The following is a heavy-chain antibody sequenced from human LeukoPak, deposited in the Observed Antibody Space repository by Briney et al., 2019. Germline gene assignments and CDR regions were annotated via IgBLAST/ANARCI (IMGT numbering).Heavy chain of an antibody. D-gene: IGHD2-15*01. Sequence: GGSLRLSCAASGFTFSSYEMNWVRQAPGKGLECVGRIKSKTDGGTIDYAAPVKGRFSISRDDSKNTVYLQMNRLKTEDTAVYYCTTEGYCSGGSCYSFDNWGQGTLVTVSS. CDR2: IKSKTDGGTI. CDR1: GFTFSSYE. J-gene: IGHJ4*02. V-gene: IGHV3-15*01. CDR3: TTEGYCSGGSCYSFDN.